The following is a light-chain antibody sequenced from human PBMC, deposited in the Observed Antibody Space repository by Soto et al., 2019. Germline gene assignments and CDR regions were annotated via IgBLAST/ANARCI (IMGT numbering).Light chain of an antibody. Sequence: DIVMIQSSDALAVSLAERATIPRKSSQTIFYGINKKNYLAWYQQKPGQAPRLLIYATSTRASGIPARFSGSGSGTDFTLSISSLQSEDFAVYYCQQYGSWPRTFGQGTKVDI. CDR1: QTIFYGINKKNY. V-gene: IGKV4-1*01. CDR2: ATS. J-gene: IGKJ1*01. CDR3: QQYGSWPRT.